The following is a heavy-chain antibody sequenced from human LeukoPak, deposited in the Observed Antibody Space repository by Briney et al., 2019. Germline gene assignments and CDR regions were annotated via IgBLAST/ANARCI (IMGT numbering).Heavy chain of an antibody. V-gene: IGHV1-8*01. CDR2: MNPNSGNT. CDR1: GYTFTSYD. J-gene: IGHJ4*02. CDR3: ARGQALYHSSGYYPFDY. Sequence: ASVKVSCKASGYTFTSYDINRVRQATGQGLEWMGWMNPNSGNTGYDQKFQGRVTMTRNTSISTAYMELSSLRSEDTAVYYCARGQALYHSSGYYPFDYWGQGTLVTVSS. D-gene: IGHD3-22*01.